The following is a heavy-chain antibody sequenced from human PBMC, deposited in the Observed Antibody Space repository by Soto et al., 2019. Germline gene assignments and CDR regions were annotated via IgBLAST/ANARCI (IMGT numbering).Heavy chain of an antibody. Sequence: QVQLQESGPGLVKPSETLALTCTVSGGSVSSDHYYWTWIRQPPGKGLEWTGYIYYSGSTNYNPSLKSRVTVSLDTSKNQFSRKVNSVTAADTAVYYCARALSHYDSSGRNLGWSDYWGQGTLVTVSS. D-gene: IGHD3-22*01. V-gene: IGHV4-61*01. CDR2: IYYSGST. CDR1: GGSVSSDHYY. J-gene: IGHJ4*02. CDR3: ARALSHYDSSGRNLGWSDY.